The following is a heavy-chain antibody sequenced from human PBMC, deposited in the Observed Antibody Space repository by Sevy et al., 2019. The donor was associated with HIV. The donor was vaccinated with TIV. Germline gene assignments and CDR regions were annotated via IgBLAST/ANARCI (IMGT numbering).Heavy chain of an antibody. CDR1: GLTFSSYA. J-gene: IGHJ3*02. V-gene: IGHV3-30-3*01. CDR3: ARDTNLELAVSLWDDAFDI. D-gene: IGHD1-26*01. CDR2: LSYDGSNK. Sequence: GGSLRLSCAASGLTFSSYAMHWVRLAPVKGLEWVAVLSYDGSNKDYADSVKGRFTISRDNSKNALYLQMNSLRAEDTAVYYCARDTNLELAVSLWDDAFDIWGQGTMVTVSS.